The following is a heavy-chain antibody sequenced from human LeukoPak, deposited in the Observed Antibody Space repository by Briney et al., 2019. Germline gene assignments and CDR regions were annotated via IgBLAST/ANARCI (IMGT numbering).Heavy chain of an antibody. D-gene: IGHD6-13*01. J-gene: IGHJ4*02. V-gene: IGHV4-59*01. Sequence: SETLSLTCTVSGGSISSYYWSWIRQPPGKGLEWIGYIFYSGSTNYNPSLKSRVTISEDTSKNQLSLKLSSVTAADTAVYYCARSVAAAGTARFDYWGQGTLVTVSS. CDR2: IFYSGST. CDR1: GGSISSYY. CDR3: ARSVAAAGTARFDY.